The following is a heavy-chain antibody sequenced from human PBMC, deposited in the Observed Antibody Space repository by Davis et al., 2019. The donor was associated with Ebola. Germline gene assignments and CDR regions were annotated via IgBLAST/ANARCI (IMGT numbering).Heavy chain of an antibody. CDR1: GYTFSSHW. D-gene: IGHD2-21*01. J-gene: IGHJ4*02. Sequence: GESLKISCKGSGYTFSSHWIGWVRQMPGKGLEWMGIIYPGDSDTRYSPSFQGQVTISVDKSIRTAYLQWNSLRASDTAIYYCARTDFGGNSIIEYWGQGTQVTVSS. CDR2: IYPGDSDT. V-gene: IGHV5-51*01. CDR3: ARTDFGGNSIIEY.